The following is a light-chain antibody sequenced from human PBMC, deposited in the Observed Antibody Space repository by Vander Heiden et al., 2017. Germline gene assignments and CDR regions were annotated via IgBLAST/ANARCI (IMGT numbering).Light chain of an antibody. CDR3: NSRDTSGDHVV. CDR1: SLRNYY. J-gene: IGLJ2*01. V-gene: IGLV3-19*01. CDR2: GNN. Sequence: SSELTQEPAVSVALGQTVRITCQGDSLRNYYASWYQQNPGQAPLLVIYGNNNRPSGIPDRFSGSSSGDTTSLTITGAQARDEADYYCNSRDTSGDHVVFGGGTKLTVL.